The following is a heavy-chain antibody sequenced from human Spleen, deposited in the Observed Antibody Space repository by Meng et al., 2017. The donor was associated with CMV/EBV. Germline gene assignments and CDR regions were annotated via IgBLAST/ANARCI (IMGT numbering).Heavy chain of an antibody. V-gene: IGHV1-69*12. CDR2: IIPIFGTA. CDR3: ARGPAGGVDY. D-gene: IGHD1-26*01. CDR1: GGPFSSDA. Sequence: QAQLVQSGAEVKTPWSSVDVSRKASGGPFSSDAISWVRQAPGQGLEWMGGIIPIFGTANYAQKFQGRVTITADESTSTAYMELSSLRSEDTAVYYCARGPAGGVDYWGQGTLVTVSS. J-gene: IGHJ4*02.